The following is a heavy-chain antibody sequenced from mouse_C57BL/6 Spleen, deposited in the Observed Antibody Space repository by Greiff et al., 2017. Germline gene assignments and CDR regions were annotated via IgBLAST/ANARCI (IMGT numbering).Heavy chain of an antibody. D-gene: IGHD2-4*01. CDR2: INPNNGGT. J-gene: IGHJ3*01. V-gene: IGHV1-18*01. CDR3: ARGSYDYDAWFAY. CDR1: GYTFTDYN. Sequence: VQLKESGPELVKPGASVKIPCKASGYTFTDYNMDWVKQSHGKSLEWIGDINPNNGGTIYNQKFKGKATLTVDKSSSTAYMELRSLTSEDTAVYYCARGSYDYDAWFAYWGQGTLVTVSA.